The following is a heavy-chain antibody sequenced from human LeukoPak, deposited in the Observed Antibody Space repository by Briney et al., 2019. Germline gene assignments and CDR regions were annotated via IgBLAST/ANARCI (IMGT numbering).Heavy chain of an antibody. Sequence: GGSLRLSCAASGFTFSSYSMNWVRQAPGKGLEWVANIKQDGGESYYVDSVKGRFTISREKAKNSLYLQMNNLRAEDTAVYYCARDYYENIAHSHMLPFWGQGTLVTVSS. CDR3: ARDYYENIAHSHMLPF. D-gene: IGHD1-26*01. J-gene: IGHJ4*02. CDR2: IKQDGGES. V-gene: IGHV3-7*03. CDR1: GFTFSSYS.